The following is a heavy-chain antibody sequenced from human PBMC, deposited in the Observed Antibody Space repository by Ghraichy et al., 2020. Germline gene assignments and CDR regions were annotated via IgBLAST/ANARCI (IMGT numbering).Heavy chain of an antibody. J-gene: IGHJ5*02. CDR3: ARGRFWSGYYSVRPASWFDP. CDR2: INHSGST. CDR1: GGSFSGYY. Sequence: SETLSLTCAVYGGSFSGYYWSWIRQPPGKGLEWIGEINHSGSTNYNPSLKSRVTISVDTSENQFSLKLSSVTAADTAVYYCARGRFWSGYYSVRPASWFDPWGQGTLVTVSS. V-gene: IGHV4-34*01. D-gene: IGHD3-3*01.